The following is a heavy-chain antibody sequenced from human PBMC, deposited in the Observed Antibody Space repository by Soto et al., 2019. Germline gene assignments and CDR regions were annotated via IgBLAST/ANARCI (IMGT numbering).Heavy chain of an antibody. D-gene: IGHD3-3*01. CDR3: ARESPSYYDFWSGYYYYYGMDV. Sequence: PGGSLRLSCAASGFTFSSYSMSWVRQAPGTGLEWVSGFRGSGDDGTTYYADSVKGRFTISRENAKNSLYLQMNSLRAGDTAVYYCARESPSYYDFWSGYYYYYGMDVWGQGTTVTVSS. CDR1: GFTFSSYS. J-gene: IGHJ6*02. V-gene: IGHV3-23*01. CDR2: FRGSGDDGTT.